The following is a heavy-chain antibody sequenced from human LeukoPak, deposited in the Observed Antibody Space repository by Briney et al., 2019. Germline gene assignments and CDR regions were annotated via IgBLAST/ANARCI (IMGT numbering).Heavy chain of an antibody. CDR3: AKASFYYDFWSGPFAS. D-gene: IGHD3-3*01. CDR1: GFTFSTYS. Sequence: GGSLRLSCAASGFTFSTYSMNWLRLAPGKGLEWVSSISPDSNYKYYVDSVKGRFTISRDNAKSSLFLQMNSLRAEDTAVYYCAKASFYYDFWSGPFASWGQGSLVVVSS. CDR2: ISPDSNYK. J-gene: IGHJ4*02. V-gene: IGHV3-21*04.